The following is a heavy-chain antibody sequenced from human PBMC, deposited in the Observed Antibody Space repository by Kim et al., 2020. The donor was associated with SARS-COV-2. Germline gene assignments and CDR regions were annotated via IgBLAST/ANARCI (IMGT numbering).Heavy chain of an antibody. Sequence: GGSLRLSCAASGFTFSSYAMHWVRHAPGKGLELVAVISHDVINKYYADSVKVRFTISRDNSKNTLYLQMNSLRAEDTAVYYCARPNSGSYSSAFDIWGQGTMVTVYS. CDR1: GFTFSSYA. CDR2: ISHDVINK. CDR3: ARPNSGSYSSAFDI. J-gene: IGHJ3*02. D-gene: IGHD1-26*01. V-gene: IGHV3-30*14.